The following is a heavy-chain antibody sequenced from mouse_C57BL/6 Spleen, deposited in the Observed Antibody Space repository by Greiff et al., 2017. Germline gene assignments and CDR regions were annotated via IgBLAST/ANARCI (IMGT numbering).Heavy chain of an antibody. CDR1: GYSITSGYY. V-gene: IGHV3-6*01. D-gene: IGHD4-1*01. CDR2: ISYDGSN. Sequence: EVKLVESGPGLVKPSQSLSLTCSVTGYSITSGYYWNWIRQFPGNKLEWMGYISYDGSNNYNPSLKNRISITRDTAKNQFFLKLNSVTTEDTATYYCARDRGAKTGAPWFAYWGQGTLVTVSA. J-gene: IGHJ3*01. CDR3: ARDRGAKTGAPWFAY.